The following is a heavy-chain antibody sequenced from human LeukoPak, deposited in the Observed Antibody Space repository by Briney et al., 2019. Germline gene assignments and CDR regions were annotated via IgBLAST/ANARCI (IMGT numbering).Heavy chain of an antibody. CDR1: NGSISPYY. CDR3: ARDLGLTISDNWFDP. D-gene: IGHD3-3*01. J-gene: IGHJ5*02. Sequence: PSETLSLTCTVSNGSISPYYWTWIRQPPGKGLEYIGYINYSGSTKYNPSLKSRLTISVGTSKNQFFLELSSVTAADTAVYYCARDLGLTISDNWFDPWGQGTQVTVSS. CDR2: INYSGST. V-gene: IGHV4-59*01.